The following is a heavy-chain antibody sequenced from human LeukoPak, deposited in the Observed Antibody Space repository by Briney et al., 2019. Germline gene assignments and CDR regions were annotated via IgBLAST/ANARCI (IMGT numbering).Heavy chain of an antibody. Sequence: GGSLRLSCAASGFTFSDYYMSWIRQAPGKGLEWVAVISYDGSNKYYADSVKGRFTISRDNSKNTLYLQMNSLRAEDTAVYYCARSGGNEGYWGQGTLVTVSS. D-gene: IGHD4-23*01. CDR1: GFTFSDYY. V-gene: IGHV3-30-3*01. CDR2: ISYDGSNK. CDR3: ARSGGNEGY. J-gene: IGHJ4*02.